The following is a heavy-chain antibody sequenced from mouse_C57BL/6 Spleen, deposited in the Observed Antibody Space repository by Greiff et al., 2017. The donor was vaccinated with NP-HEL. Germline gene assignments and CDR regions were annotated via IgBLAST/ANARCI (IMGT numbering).Heavy chain of an antibody. Sequence: VQLQQSGAELVRPGTSVKVSCKASGYAFTNYLIEWVKQRPGQGLEWIGVINTGSGGTNYNEKLQGKATLTADKPHSTAYMQLSSLTSEDSAVYFWSRRGSTMVTGGYFEVWGTGPTVTVSS. V-gene: IGHV1-54*01. J-gene: IGHJ1*03. D-gene: IGHD2-1*01. CDR1: GYAFTNYL. CDR2: INTGSGGT. CDR3: SRRGSTMVTGGYFEV.